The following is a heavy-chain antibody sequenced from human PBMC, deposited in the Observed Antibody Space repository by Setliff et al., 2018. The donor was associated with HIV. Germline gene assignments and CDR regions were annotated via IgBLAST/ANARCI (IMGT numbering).Heavy chain of an antibody. CDR2: IYQTGSI. J-gene: IGHJ4*02. V-gene: IGHV4-38-2*02. CDR3: ARQAWHSGRNGYFVDY. D-gene: IGHD3-22*01. CDR1: GDSISSDFY. Sequence: PSETLSLTCTVSGDSISSDFYWGWIRQPPGKGLEWIATIYQTGSIYYNPSLQNRVTLLLDMSKNQFSLKLSSATAADTAVYYCARQAWHSGRNGYFVDYWGQGMLVTVSS.